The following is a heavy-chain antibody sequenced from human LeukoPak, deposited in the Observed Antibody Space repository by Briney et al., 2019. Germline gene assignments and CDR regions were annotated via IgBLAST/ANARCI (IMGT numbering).Heavy chain of an antibody. D-gene: IGHD3-9*01. J-gene: IGHJ3*02. Sequence: GASVKVSCTASGGTFSSYAISWVRQAPGQGLEWMGGIIPIFGTANYAQKFQGRVTITADESTSTAYMELSSLRSEDTAVYYCASPDAGYDILTGYYIGSAFDIWGQGTMVTVSS. CDR1: GGTFSSYA. CDR2: IIPIFGTA. V-gene: IGHV1-69*13. CDR3: ASPDAGYDILTGYYIGSAFDI.